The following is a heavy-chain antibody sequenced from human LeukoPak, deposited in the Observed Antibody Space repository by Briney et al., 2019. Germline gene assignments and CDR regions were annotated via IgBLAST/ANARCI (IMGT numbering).Heavy chain of an antibody. D-gene: IGHD5-18*01. J-gene: IGHJ4*02. CDR3: ATSPVDTAMRDFDY. CDR2: INPNSGGT. CDR1: GYTFSGYY. V-gene: IGHV1-2*06. Sequence: ASVKVSCKASGYTFSGYYMHWVRQAPGQELEWMGRINPNSGGTNYAQKFQGTVTMTRDTSISTAYMELSRLRSDDTAVYYCATSPVDTAMRDFDYWGQGTLVTVSS.